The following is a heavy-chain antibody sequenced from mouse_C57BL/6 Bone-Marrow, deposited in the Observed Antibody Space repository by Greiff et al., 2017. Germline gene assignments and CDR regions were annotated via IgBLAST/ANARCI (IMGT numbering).Heavy chain of an antibody. CDR1: GYTFTSYW. CDR3: ARRRRNWDLDD. J-gene: IGHJ2*01. Sequence: QVQLQQSGAELAQPGVSVKLSCKASGYTFTSYWMHWVKQRPGQGLEWIGSINTSSGYTKYNQKFKDKATLTAEKSSSTAYMQLIRLSYEDSAVYYCARRRRNWDLDDWGQGTTLTVSS. CDR2: INTSSGYT. D-gene: IGHD4-1*01. V-gene: IGHV1-7*01.